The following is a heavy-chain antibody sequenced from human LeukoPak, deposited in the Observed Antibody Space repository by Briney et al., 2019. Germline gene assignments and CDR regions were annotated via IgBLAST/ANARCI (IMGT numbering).Heavy chain of an antibody. J-gene: IGHJ6*02. D-gene: IGHD3-10*01. CDR2: VSGGVGST. CDR1: GFTFRMYA. V-gene: IGHV3-23*01. Sequence: PGGSLRLSCAASGFTFRMYAMTWVRQAPGKGLEWVATVSGGVGSTYYADSVKGRFTISRDNSKNTVYLQLNSLRADDTAVFYCATSMVRGLMPYYYYAMDVWGQGTTVTVSS. CDR3: ATSMVRGLMPYYYYAMDV.